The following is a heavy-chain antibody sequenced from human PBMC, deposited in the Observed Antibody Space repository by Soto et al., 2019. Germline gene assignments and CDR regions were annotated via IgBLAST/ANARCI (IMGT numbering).Heavy chain of an antibody. J-gene: IGHJ5*02. CDR2: ISQSGST. CDR1: GDSISSAPASRGTYS. D-gene: IGHD2-21*02. CDR3: ARAVTPYFGTWFAP. V-gene: IGHV4-30-2*06. Sequence: QLHLLESGPGLVKPSQTLSLTCTVSGDSISSAPASRGTYSWSWIRQSPGKGLEWLGHISQSGSTSYNTSLKSRISLSVDTSKNQCSLTLASGTAADTAIYYCARAVTPYFGTWFAPWGQGIRVTVSS.